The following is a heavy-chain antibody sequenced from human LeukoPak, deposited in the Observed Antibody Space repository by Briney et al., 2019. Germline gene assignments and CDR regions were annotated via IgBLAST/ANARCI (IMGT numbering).Heavy chain of an antibody. CDR1: GFTFSSYG. Sequence: GRSLRLSCAASGFTFSSYGMHWVRQAPGKGLEWVTVISYDGSKKYYADSVKGRFTISRDNSKHTLYLQMNSLRPEDTAVYYCARDLDTTVTMKGMDVWGKGTTVTVSS. CDR2: ISYDGSKK. J-gene: IGHJ6*04. V-gene: IGHV3-30*03. CDR3: ARDLDTTVTMKGMDV. D-gene: IGHD4-17*01.